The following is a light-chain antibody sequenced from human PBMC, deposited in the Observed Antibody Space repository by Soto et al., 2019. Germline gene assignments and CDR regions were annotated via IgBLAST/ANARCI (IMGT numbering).Light chain of an antibody. CDR2: DAS. J-gene: IGKJ1*01. V-gene: IGKV1-5*01. CDR1: QSISRW. Sequence: DILMTQSPSTLSASSGDRAGLTCRASQSISRWVACHQKKPRKATKLLIHDASILEGGVPSRCSGSGSGTDFTITISSQQPEDFAIYFCQQNFILWTFGQGTKVDIK. CDR3: QQNFILWT.